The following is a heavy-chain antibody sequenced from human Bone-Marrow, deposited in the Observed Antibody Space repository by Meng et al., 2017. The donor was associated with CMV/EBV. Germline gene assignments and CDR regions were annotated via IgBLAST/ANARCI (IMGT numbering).Heavy chain of an antibody. CDR2: IKQDGSEK. CDR3: ARDRGVVVPAAIVSDY. CDR1: GFTFSSYW. J-gene: IGHJ4*02. Sequence: GESLKISCAASGFTFSSYWMSWVRQAPGKGVEWVANIKQDGSEKYYVDSVKGRFTISRDNANNSLYLQMNSLRAEYTAVYYCARDRGVVVPAAIVSDYWGQGTLVTVSS. V-gene: IGHV3-7*01. D-gene: IGHD2-2*02.